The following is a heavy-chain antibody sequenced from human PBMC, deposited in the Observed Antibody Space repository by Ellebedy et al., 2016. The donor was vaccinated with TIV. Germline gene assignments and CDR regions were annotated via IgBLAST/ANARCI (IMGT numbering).Heavy chain of an antibody. J-gene: IGHJ3*02. CDR1: GFTFSDYY. V-gene: IGHV3-11*04. CDR3: ARDRTGFLDI. Sequence: PGGSLRLSCAASGFTFSDYYMSWIRQAPGKGLEWVSYIRSGGSTMKYADSAKGRLTISRDNADNSLYLQMNSLRADDTAVYYCARDRTGFLDIWGQGTMVTVSS. CDR2: IRSGGSTM. D-gene: IGHD3-10*01.